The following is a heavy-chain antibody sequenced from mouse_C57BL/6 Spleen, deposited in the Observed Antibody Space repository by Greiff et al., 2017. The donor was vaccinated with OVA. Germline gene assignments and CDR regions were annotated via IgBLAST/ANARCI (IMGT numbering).Heavy chain of an antibody. CDR2: IDPSDSYT. CDR1: GYTFTSYW. CDR3: ARENYFDY. J-gene: IGHJ2*01. V-gene: IGHV1-69*01. Sequence: QVQLQQPGAELVMPGASVKLSCKASGYTFTSYWMHWVKQRPGQGLEWIGEIDPSDSYTNYNQKFKGKSTLTVDTSSSTAYMQLSSLTSEDSAVYYCARENYFDYWGQGTTLTVSS.